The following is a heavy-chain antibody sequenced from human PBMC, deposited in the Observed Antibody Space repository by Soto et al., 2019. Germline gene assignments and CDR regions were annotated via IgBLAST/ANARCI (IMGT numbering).Heavy chain of an antibody. D-gene: IGHD3-10*01. CDR1: GDTFTFYS. CDR2: INPILSMS. CDR3: ARSYGSGYRAFDY. Sequence: QVQLVQSGAEVKRPGSSVKVSCKASGDTFTFYSINWVRQAPGLGLEWMGRINPILSMSNYAQRFQGRVTMTADKSTSTAYLELSGLRSEDTAIYYCARSYGSGYRAFDYWGQGALVTVSS. J-gene: IGHJ4*02. V-gene: IGHV1-69*02.